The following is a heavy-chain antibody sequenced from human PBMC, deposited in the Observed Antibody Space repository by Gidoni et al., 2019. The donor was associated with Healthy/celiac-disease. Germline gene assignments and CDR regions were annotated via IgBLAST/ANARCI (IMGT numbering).Heavy chain of an antibody. J-gene: IGHJ5*02. V-gene: IGHV4-34*01. D-gene: IGHD2-21*01. CDR1: GGSFSGYY. Sequence: QVQLQQWGAGLLKPSETLSLTCAVYGGSFSGYYWSWIRQPPGKGLEWIGEINHSGSTNYNPSLKSRVTISVDTSKNQFSLKLSSVTAADTAVYYCARGFLLLWSGWFDPWGQGTLVTVSS. CDR2: INHSGST. CDR3: ARGFLLLWSGWFDP.